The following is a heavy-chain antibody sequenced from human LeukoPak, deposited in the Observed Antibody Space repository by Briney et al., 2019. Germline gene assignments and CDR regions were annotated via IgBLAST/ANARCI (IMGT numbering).Heavy chain of an antibody. CDR1: GFTFSSYS. D-gene: IGHD5-18*01. J-gene: IGHJ6*02. V-gene: IGHV3-21*01. CDR2: ISSSSSYI. Sequence: GGSLRLSCAASGFTFSSYSMNGVRQAPGKGLEWVSSISSSSSYIYYADSVKGRFTISRDNAKNSLYLQMNSLRAEDTAVYYCARDGYSYGSGTDYYYYGMDVWGQGTTVTVSS. CDR3: ARDGYSYGSGTDYYYYGMDV.